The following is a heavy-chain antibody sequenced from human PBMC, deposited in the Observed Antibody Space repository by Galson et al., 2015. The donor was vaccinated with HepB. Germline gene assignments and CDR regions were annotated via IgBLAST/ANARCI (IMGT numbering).Heavy chain of an antibody. J-gene: IGHJ4*02. CDR2: ISYDGSNK. Sequence: SLRLSCAASGFTFSSYAMHWVRQAPGKGLEWVAVISYDGSNKYYADSVKGRFTISRDNSKNTLYLQMNSLRAEDTAVYYCARDSVVGGYFDYWGQGTLVTVSS. V-gene: IGHV3-30-3*01. D-gene: IGHD2-15*01. CDR3: ARDSVVGGYFDY. CDR1: GFTFSSYA.